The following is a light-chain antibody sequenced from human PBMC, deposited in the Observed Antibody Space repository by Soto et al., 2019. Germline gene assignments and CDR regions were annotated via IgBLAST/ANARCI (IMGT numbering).Light chain of an antibody. CDR3: SSYTSSSTLYV. CDR1: SSDVGGYNY. V-gene: IGLV2-14*03. CDR2: DVS. J-gene: IGLJ1*01. Sequence: QSALTQPASVSGSPGQSITFSCTGTSSDVGGYNYVSWYQHHPCKAPKLIIYDVSNRPSGVSNRFSASKSGNTASLTISGLQAEDEADYYCSSYTSSSTLYVFGTGTKSPS.